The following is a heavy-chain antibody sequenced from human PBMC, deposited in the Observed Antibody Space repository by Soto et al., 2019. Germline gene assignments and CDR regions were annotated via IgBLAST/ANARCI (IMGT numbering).Heavy chain of an antibody. D-gene: IGHD1-1*01. V-gene: IGHV3-13*01. CDR2: IGTAGDT. J-gene: IGHJ6*03. CDR1: GFTFSSYD. CDR3: AREASTTGTTNYYYMDV. Sequence: GGSLRLSCAASGFTFSSYDMHCVRQATGKGLEWVSAIGTAGDTYYPGSVKGRFTISRENAKNSLYLQMNSLRAGDTAVYYCAREASTTGTTNYYYMDVWGKGTTVTVSS.